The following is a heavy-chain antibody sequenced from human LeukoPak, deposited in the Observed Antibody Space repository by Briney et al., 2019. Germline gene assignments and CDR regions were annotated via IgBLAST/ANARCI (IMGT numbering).Heavy chain of an antibody. CDR3: ARIGYSSSSFDF. V-gene: IGHV3-7*01. CDR2: INQDGSTK. CDR1: GFTFSNYW. J-gene: IGHJ2*01. D-gene: IGHD6-6*01. Sequence: TGGSLRLSCAASGFTFSNYWLSWVRQAPGKGLEWVANINQDGSTKYYMDSVKGRFTISRDNAKNSVFLQINSLRAEDTAVYYCARIGYSSSSFDFWGRGTLVTVSS.